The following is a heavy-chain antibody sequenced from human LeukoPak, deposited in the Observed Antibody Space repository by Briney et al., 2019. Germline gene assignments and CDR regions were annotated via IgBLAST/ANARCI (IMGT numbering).Heavy chain of an antibody. CDR3: ARDYYDNSGRFDY. CDR2: ISSSGSTI. J-gene: IGHJ4*02. V-gene: IGHV3-48*03. Sequence: GGSLRLSCAASGFTFSIYEMNWVRQAPGKGLEWISYISSSGSTIYYADSMKGRFTISRDNAKNSLYLQMNSLRAEDTAVYYCARDYYDNSGRFDYWGQGTLVTVSS. CDR1: GFTFSIYE. D-gene: IGHD3-22*01.